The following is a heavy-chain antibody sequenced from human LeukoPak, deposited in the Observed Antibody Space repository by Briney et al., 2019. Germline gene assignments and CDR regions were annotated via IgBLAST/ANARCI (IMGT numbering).Heavy chain of an antibody. V-gene: IGHV3-30-3*01. Sequence: PGGSLRLSCAASGFTFSSYTMHWVRQAPGKGLEWVAVISYDGSNKYYADSMKGRFTISRNNSKNTLYLQMNSLRAEDTAVYYCARGLHYYYYGMDVWGQGATVTVSS. CDR3: ARGLHYYYYGMDV. D-gene: IGHD3-10*01. J-gene: IGHJ6*02. CDR1: GFTFSSYT. CDR2: ISYDGSNK.